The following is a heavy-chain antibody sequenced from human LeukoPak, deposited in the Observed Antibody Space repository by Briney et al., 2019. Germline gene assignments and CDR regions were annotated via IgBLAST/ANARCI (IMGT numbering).Heavy chain of an antibody. CDR1: GFTFSSYE. J-gene: IGHJ5*02. V-gene: IGHV3-48*03. D-gene: IGHD6-13*01. Sequence: GGSLRLSCAASGFTFSSYEMNWVRQAPGKGLEWVSHISSSGSTIYYADSVKGRFTISRDNAKNSLYLQMNSLRAEDTAVYYCARVGSSWYAIWFDPWGQGTLVTVSS. CDR2: ISSSGSTI. CDR3: ARVGSSWYAIWFDP.